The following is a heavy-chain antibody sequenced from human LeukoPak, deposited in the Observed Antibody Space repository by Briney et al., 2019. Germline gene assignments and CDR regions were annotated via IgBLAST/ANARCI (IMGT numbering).Heavy chain of an antibody. CDR1: GGSISSYY. CDR2: IDHSGNS. CDR3: ARHRGFLVRGIIVGKSYYFDY. J-gene: IGHJ4*02. V-gene: IGHV4-34*01. Sequence: PSETLSLTCAVSGGSISSYYWSWIRQPPGKGLEWIGEIDHSGNSNYNPSLKSRVTLSIDTTKNQFFLKLTSVTAAGTAVYYCARHRGFLVRGIIVGKSYYFDYWGQGSLVTVSS. D-gene: IGHD3-10*01.